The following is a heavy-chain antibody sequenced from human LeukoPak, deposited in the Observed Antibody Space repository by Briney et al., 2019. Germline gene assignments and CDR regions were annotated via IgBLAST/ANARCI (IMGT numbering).Heavy chain of an antibody. CDR3: ARTLGYCTTTRCPAYGMDV. V-gene: IGHV3-23*01. CDR2: ISGSGDNI. CDR1: GFTFSSDV. D-gene: IGHD2-2*01. Sequence: GGSLRLSCAASGFTFSSDVMSWVRQAPGKGPEWVSGISGSGDNIYYADSAKGRFTISRDKSKNTLYLQMNSLRAEDTAIYYCARTLGYCTTTRCPAYGMDVWGQGTTVTVSS. J-gene: IGHJ6*02.